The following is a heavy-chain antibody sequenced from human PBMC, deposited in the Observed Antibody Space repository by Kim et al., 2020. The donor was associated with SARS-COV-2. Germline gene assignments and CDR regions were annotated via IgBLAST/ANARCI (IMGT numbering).Heavy chain of an antibody. Sequence: GESLKISCKGSGYSFSSNWIGWVRQMPGKGLEWMGIIYPGDSETRYSPSFQGQVTISADKSISTAHLQWSSLKASDTAMYYCARHKRDLPFDFWAQGTLVTVSS. J-gene: IGHJ4*02. CDR2: IYPGDSET. V-gene: IGHV5-51*01. CDR1: GYSFSSNW. CDR3: ARHKRDLPFDF.